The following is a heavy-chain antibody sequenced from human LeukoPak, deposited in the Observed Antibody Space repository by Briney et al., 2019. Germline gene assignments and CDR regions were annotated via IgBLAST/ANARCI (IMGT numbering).Heavy chain of an antibody. V-gene: IGHV3-7*01. CDR3: ARVGSTAWYLDY. CDR1: AFTFSSYW. J-gene: IGHJ4*02. Sequence: LTGGSLRLSCAASAFTFSSYWMSWVRQAPGKGLEWVANIKQDGSEIYYVDSMKGRFTVSRDNTKNSLYLQMNSLRGEDTAVYYCARVGSTAWYLDYWGQGTLVTVSS. D-gene: IGHD6-19*01. CDR2: IKQDGSEI.